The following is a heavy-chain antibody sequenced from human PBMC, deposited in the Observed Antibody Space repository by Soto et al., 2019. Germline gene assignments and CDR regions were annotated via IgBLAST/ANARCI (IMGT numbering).Heavy chain of an antibody. CDR2: IYYSGST. D-gene: IGHD3-9*01. V-gene: IGHV4-59*01. CDR3: PIGILTGYVPPESHMYV. Sequence: PSETLTLTCTVSGGSISSYYWSWIRQPPGKGLEWMGYIYYSGSTNYNPSPKSRVTISVDTSKNQFSLNLSSVTAADTAVYYCPIGILTGYVPPESHMYVWGDGNTVTVSS. CDR1: GGSISSYY. J-gene: IGHJ6*03.